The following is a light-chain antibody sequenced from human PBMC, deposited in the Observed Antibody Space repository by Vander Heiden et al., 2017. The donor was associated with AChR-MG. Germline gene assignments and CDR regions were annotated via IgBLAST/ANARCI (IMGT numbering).Light chain of an antibody. CDR3: QSFDSSPWV. CDR1: SGSIAANY. J-gene: IGLJ3*02. V-gene: IGLV6-57*03. CDR2: EHT. Sequence: FLLTHRHSVSESPGTTVIISCTRSSGSIAANYVQWYQQRPGSAPTIVIYEHTLRPSGVPDRFSGSIDYSSNSASLTISGLKTEDEADYYCQSFDSSPWVFGGGTKLSVL.